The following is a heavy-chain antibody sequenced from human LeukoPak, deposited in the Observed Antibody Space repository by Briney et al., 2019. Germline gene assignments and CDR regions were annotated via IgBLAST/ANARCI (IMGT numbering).Heavy chain of an antibody. CDR2: IYYSGST. V-gene: IGHV4-39*01. CDR3: ARPVGDGMDV. J-gene: IGHJ6*02. D-gene: IGHD4-23*01. Sequence: SETLSLTCTVSGGSISSSSHYWGWIRQPPGKGLEWIGSIYYSGSTYYNPSLKSRVTISVDTSKNQFSLKLSSVTAADTAVYYCARPVGDGMDVWGQGTTVTVSS. CDR1: GGSISSSSHY.